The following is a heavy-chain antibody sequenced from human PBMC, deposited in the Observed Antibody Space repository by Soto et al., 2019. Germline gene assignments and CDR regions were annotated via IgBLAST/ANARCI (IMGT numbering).Heavy chain of an antibody. CDR3: AKGQLFVGHTIFGLDV. Sequence: EVQLLESGGGLVQPGGSLRLSCAASGFTFSSYAMSWVRQAPGKGLEWVSVISGSGGSTNYADSVKGRFTISRDNYKNTLSLQMKSLRAEDTAVYYWAKGQLFVGHTIFGLDVWCPGTTVIVSS. D-gene: IGHD3-3*01. CDR2: ISGSGGST. J-gene: IGHJ6*02. V-gene: IGHV3-23*01. CDR1: GFTFSSYA.